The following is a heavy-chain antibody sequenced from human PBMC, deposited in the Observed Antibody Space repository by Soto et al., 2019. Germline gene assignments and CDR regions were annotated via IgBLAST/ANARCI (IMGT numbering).Heavy chain of an antibody. V-gene: IGHV3-30-3*01. CDR1: GFTFSSYA. CDR3: ARDSGPYCMDV. J-gene: IGHJ6*02. Sequence: QVQLVESGGGVVQPGRSLRLSCAASGFTFSSYAMHWVRQAPGKGLEWVAVISYDGSNKYYADSVKGRFTISRDNSKNTLYLQMNSLRAEDTAVYYCARDSGPYCMDVWGQGTTVTVSS. CDR2: ISYDGSNK.